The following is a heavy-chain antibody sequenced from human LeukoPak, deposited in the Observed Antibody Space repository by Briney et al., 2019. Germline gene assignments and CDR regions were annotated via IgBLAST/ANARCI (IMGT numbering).Heavy chain of an antibody. V-gene: IGHV3-21*01. CDR1: GFTFSNYY. Sequence: MAGGSLRLSCAASGFTFSNYYMNWVRQAPGKGLEWVSAISSSSSYIYYADSVEGRFTVSRDNAKNSLYLQMNSLRAEDTAVFYCVASTAYYSDSSGNFDYWGHGTLVTVSS. CDR2: ISSSSSYI. D-gene: IGHD3-22*01. CDR3: VASTAYYSDSSGNFDY. J-gene: IGHJ4*01.